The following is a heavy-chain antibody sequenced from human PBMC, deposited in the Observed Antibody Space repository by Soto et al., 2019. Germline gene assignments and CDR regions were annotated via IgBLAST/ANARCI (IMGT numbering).Heavy chain of an antibody. CDR3: AREIMAADHFDY. V-gene: IGHV4-30-4*01. D-gene: IGHD6-13*01. CDR1: GGSIRSGDYY. CDR2: VHYSGNT. J-gene: IGHJ4*02. Sequence: QIQLHESGPGLVKPSQTLSLTCTVSGGSIRSGDYYWSWIRQTPERGLEWCGYVHYSGNTFYNPSLKSRATISLDTSRNQISLNLSSVTAADSAVYYCAREIMAADHFDYWGQGALVTVSS.